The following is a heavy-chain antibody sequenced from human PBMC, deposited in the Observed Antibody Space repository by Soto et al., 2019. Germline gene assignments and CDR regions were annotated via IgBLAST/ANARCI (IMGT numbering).Heavy chain of an antibody. CDR1: GGSISSGGYY. J-gene: IGHJ6*02. D-gene: IGHD3-10*01. V-gene: IGHV4-31*03. CDR2: IYYSGST. Sequence: QVQLQESGPGLVKPSPTLSLTCTVSGGSISSGGYYWSWIRQHPGKGLEWIGYIYYSGSTYYNPSLKSRVTISVDTSKDQFSLKLSSVTAADTAVYYWARDSSVITMVRGVPLYCMYVWGQGTTVTVSS. CDR3: ARDSSVITMVRGVPLYCMYV.